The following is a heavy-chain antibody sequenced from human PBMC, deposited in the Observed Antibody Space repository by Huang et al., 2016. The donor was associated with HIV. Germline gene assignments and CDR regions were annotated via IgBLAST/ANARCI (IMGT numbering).Heavy chain of an antibody. CDR2: SNYDGST. CDR3: ARDIAIFGEPLDS. V-gene: IGHV4-39*01. D-gene: IGHD3-3*01. CDR1: GVSVTRSPWY. J-gene: IGHJ4*02. Sequence: QPRLQESGPGLVKPSETLSLTCTVSGVSVTRSPWYWVWVRPSPGKGLEWIASSNYDGSTYYKSSLKSRRTTSLDTSKNQFSLKLTSVTAADTAVYFCARDIAIFGEPLDSWGQGTAVTVSS.